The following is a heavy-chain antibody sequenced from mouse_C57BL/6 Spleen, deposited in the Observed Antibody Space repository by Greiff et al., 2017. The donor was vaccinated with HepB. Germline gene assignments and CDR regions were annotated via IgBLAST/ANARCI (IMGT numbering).Heavy chain of an antibody. J-gene: IGHJ1*03. CDR1: GFTFSDYY. V-gene: IGHV5-16*01. Sequence: EVMLVESEGGLVQPGSSMKLSCTASGFTFSDYYMAWVRQVPEKGLEWVANINYDGSSTYYLDSLKSRFIISRDNAKNIPYLQMSSLKSEDTATYYCARESTVVARNWYFDVWGTGTTVTVSS. D-gene: IGHD1-1*01. CDR3: ARESTVVARNWYFDV. CDR2: INYDGSST.